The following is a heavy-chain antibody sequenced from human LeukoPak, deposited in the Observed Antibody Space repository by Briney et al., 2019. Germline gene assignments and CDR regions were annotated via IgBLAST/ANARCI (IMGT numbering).Heavy chain of an antibody. D-gene: IGHD2-21*01. J-gene: IGHJ4*02. Sequence: ASVKVSCKASGYTFTGYYMHWVRQAPGQGLEWMGWINPNSGGTNYAQKFQGRVTMTRDTSISTAYMELSRLRSGDTAVYYCARDLGRFVVTLSLGYYFDYWGQGTLVTVSS. CDR1: GYTFTGYY. CDR2: INPNSGGT. CDR3: ARDLGRFVVTLSLGYYFDY. V-gene: IGHV1-2*02.